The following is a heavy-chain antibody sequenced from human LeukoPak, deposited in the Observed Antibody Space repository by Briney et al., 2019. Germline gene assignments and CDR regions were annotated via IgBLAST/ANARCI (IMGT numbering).Heavy chain of an antibody. CDR3: AKDYSRDGYHADTFHI. CDR2: IWNDGSNK. V-gene: IGHV3-33*06. CDR1: GFTFSTYG. J-gene: IGHJ3*02. Sequence: GGSLRLSCEASGFTFSTYGMHWVRQAPGKGLEWVAVIWNDGSNKYYADSVKGRFTISRDNSKNTLYLQMNSLRVEDTAVYYCAKDYSRDGYHADTFHIWGQGTMVTVSS. D-gene: IGHD3-22*01.